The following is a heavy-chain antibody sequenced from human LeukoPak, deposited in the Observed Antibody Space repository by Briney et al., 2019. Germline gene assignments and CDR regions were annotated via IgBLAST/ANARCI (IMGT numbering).Heavy chain of an antibody. D-gene: IGHD3-9*01. CDR2: ISSSSSTI. J-gene: IGHJ4*02. CDR3: ARVPEYYDILTGYSANKGFDY. V-gene: IGHV3-48*04. Sequence: GGSLRLSCAASGFTFTKYGMHWVRQAPGKGLEWVSYISSSSSTIYYADSVKGRFTISRDNAKNSLYLQMNSLRAEDTAVYYCARVPEYYDILTGYSANKGFDYWGQGTLVTVSS. CDR1: GFTFTKYG.